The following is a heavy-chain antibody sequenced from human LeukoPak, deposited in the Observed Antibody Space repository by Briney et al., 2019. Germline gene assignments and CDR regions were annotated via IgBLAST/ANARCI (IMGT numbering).Heavy chain of an antibody. D-gene: IGHD2-15*01. V-gene: IGHV4-59*08. CDR2: IYYSGST. Sequence: KPSETLSLTCAVYGGSFSSYYWSWIRQPPGKGLEWIGYIYYSGSTNYNPSLKSRVTISVDTSKNQFSLKLSSVTAADTAVYYCARHHPSYYYYYYGMDVWGQGTTVTVSS. J-gene: IGHJ6*02. CDR1: GGSFSSYY. CDR3: ARHHPSYYYYYYGMDV.